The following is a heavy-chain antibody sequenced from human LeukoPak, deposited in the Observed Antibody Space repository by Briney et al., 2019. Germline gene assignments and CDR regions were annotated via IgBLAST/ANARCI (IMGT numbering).Heavy chain of an antibody. V-gene: IGHV1-2*02. D-gene: IGHD3-22*01. CDR2: INPNGGDT. J-gene: IGHJ4*02. CDR3: TCGGSGYLTLDY. Sequence: GASVKVSCKASGYTFTGYYIHWVRQAPGQGLEWMGWINPNGGDTNYAQKFQGRVTMTSDTSISTAYVEMSRLRFDDTAVYYCTCGGSGYLTLDYWGQGTLVTVSS. CDR1: GYTFTGYY.